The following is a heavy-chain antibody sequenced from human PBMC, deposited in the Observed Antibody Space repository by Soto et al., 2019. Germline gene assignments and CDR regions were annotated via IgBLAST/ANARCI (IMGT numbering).Heavy chain of an antibody. Sequence: QVQLQESGPGLVKPSQTLSLTCTVSGGSISSGGYYWSWIRQHPGKGLEWIGYIYYSGSTYYNPSLKSRVTISIDTSKNQSALKLSAVTAADTAVYYCARDHGGNFNYWGQGTLVTVSS. CDR3: ARDHGGNFNY. D-gene: IGHD2-21*01. J-gene: IGHJ4*02. CDR1: GGSISSGGYY. V-gene: IGHV4-31*03. CDR2: IYYSGST.